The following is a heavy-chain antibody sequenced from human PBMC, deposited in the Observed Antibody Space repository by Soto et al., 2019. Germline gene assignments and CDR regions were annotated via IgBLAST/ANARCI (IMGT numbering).Heavy chain of an antibody. J-gene: IGHJ3*02. CDR1: GFSLRISGVG. V-gene: IGHV2-5*02. Sequence: QITLKESGPTLVKPTQTLTLTCTFSGFSLRISGVGVGWIRQPPGKALEWLALIYWDDDKRYSPSLKSRLTIANDTSKNPVVLSMTNMYPVATATYRSAHSATVCDASDIWGQGTMVTVSS. D-gene: IGHD2-15*01. CDR3: AHSATVCDASDI. CDR2: IYWDDDK.